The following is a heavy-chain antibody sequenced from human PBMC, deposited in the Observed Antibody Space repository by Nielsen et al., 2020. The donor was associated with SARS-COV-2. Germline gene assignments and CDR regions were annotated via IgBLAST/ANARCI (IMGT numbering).Heavy chain of an antibody. CDR3: ARALPRALGYMDV. Sequence: SETLSLTCNVSGGSIGTYFWNWIRQSPGKGLEWIGHIYYSGSTNYNPSLKSRVTISVDTSKNQFSLKLSSVTAADTAVYYCARALPRALGYMDVWGKGTTVTVSS. CDR1: GGSIGTYF. J-gene: IGHJ6*03. V-gene: IGHV4-59*01. CDR2: IYYSGST.